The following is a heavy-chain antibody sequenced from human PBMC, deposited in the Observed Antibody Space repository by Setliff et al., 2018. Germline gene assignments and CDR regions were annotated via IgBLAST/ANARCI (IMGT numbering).Heavy chain of an antibody. CDR1: GVPLSGHY. CDR3: ASRVVDYMFPFDT. CDR2: VHHSGNT. J-gene: IGHJ3*02. Sequence: PSETLSLTCAVYGVPLSGHYSAWVRQTPGKGLEWIGEVHHSGNTNYNPSLKSRVTISVDTSDTSRNQFSLKLKFLTATDTGVYYCASRVVDYMFPFDTWGQGTVVTVSS. V-gene: IGHV4-34*01. D-gene: IGHD4-4*01.